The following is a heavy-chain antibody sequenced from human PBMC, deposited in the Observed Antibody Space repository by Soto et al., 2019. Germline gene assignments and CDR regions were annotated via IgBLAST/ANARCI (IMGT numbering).Heavy chain of an antibody. D-gene: IGHD3-22*01. V-gene: IGHV3-23*01. CDR2: ISGSGGST. CDR3: AKEYDSSGYYTDY. Sequence: PGGSLRLSCAASGFTFSSYAMTWVRQAPGKRLEWVSVISGSGGSTYFADSVKGRFTISRDNSKNTLYLQMSSLRAEDTALYYCAKEYDSSGYYTDYWGQGTLVTVSS. CDR1: GFTFSSYA. J-gene: IGHJ4*02.